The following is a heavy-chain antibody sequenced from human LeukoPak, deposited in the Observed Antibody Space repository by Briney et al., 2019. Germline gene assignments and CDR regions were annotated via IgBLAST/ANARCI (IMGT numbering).Heavy chain of an antibody. J-gene: IGHJ4*02. CDR3: AKDWIQFNRVFDCFDS. D-gene: IGHD2-21*01. CDR2: IGNTET. CDR1: GFTFNTNA. V-gene: IGHV3-23*01. Sequence: GGSLRLSCATSGFTFNTNAMSWVRQAPGKGLEWVSTIGNTETFYADSVTGGFTLSLDNSKNTVYLHMNSLRVEETAVYYCAKDWIQFNRVFDCFDSWGQGTLITVSS.